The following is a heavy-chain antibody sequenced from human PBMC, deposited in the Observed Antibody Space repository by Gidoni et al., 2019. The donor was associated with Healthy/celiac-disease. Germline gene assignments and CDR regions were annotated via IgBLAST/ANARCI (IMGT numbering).Heavy chain of an antibody. D-gene: IGHD6-6*01. J-gene: IGHJ5*02. Sequence: QVQLQQWGAGLLKPSETLSLTCAVYGGSFSGYYWSWIRQPPGQGLAWIGEINHSGSTNYNPSLKSRVTISVDTSKNQFSLKLSSVTAADTAVYYCARDSSIAARGGFDPWGQGTLVTVSS. CDR1: GGSFSGYY. CDR3: ARDSSIAARGGFDP. CDR2: INHSGST. V-gene: IGHV4-34*01.